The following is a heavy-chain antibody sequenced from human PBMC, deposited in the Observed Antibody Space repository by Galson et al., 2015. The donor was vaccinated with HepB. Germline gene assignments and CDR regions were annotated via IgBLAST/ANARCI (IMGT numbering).Heavy chain of an antibody. CDR1: GFTFSSYS. Sequence: SLRLSCAASGFTFSSYSMNWVRQAPGKGLEWVSSISSSSSYIYYADSVKGRFTTSRDNAKNSLYLQMNSLRAEDTAVYYCVAAVRTELDYWGQGTLVTVSS. J-gene: IGHJ4*02. V-gene: IGHV3-21*01. CDR3: VAAVRTELDY. D-gene: IGHD2-15*01. CDR2: ISSSSSYI.